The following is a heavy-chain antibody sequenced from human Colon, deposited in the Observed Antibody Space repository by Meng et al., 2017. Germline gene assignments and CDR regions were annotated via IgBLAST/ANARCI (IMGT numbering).Heavy chain of an antibody. J-gene: IGHJ4*02. CDR3: ASRGFSYGYVSF. CDR1: GGSLSHSIW. V-gene: IGHV4-4*03. Sequence: LQESGPGLVNPLGFLYPACAVSGGSLSHSIWWSWVRQSTGKGLEWIGEIYHSGNTNYNPSLKSRVTISVDKSKNQFSRKVSSVTAADTAVYYCASRGFSYGYVSFWGQGTLVTVSS. D-gene: IGHD5-18*01. CDR2: IYHSGNT.